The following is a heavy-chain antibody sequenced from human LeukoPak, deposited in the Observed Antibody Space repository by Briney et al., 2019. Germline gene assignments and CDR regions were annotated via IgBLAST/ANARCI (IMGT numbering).Heavy chain of an antibody. Sequence: GGSLRLSCAASGFTFSSYAMSWVRQAPGKGLEWVSAISGSGGSTYYPDSVKGRFTISRDNSKNTLYLQMNSLRAEDTAVYYCARGQRRHTDMAPSFDYWGQGTLVTVSS. CDR2: ISGSGGST. V-gene: IGHV3-23*01. CDR3: ARGQRRHTDMAPSFDY. J-gene: IGHJ4*02. D-gene: IGHD5-18*01. CDR1: GFTFSSYA.